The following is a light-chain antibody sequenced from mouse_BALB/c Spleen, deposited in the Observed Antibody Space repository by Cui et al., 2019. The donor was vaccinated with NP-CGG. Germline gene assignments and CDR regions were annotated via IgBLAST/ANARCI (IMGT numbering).Light chain of an antibody. Sequence: QAVLTQESCLTTSPGETVTLTCRSNTGAVTTSNYANWVQEKPDHLFTGLIGGTNNRAPGVPARFSGSLIGDKAALTITGAQTEDGAIYFCALWYSNHWVFGGGTKLTVL. J-gene: IGLJ1*01. V-gene: IGLV1*01. CDR1: TGAVTTSNY. CDR2: GTN. CDR3: ALWYSNHWV.